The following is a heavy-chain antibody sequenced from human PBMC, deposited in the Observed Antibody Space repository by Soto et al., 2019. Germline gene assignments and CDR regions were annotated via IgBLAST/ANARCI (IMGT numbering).Heavy chain of an antibody. CDR2: IYYSGST. D-gene: IGHD2-2*01. CDR1: GGSISSGGYS. V-gene: IGHV4-31*03. CDR3: ARGRSSTSPYPIGY. J-gene: IGHJ4*02. Sequence: QVQLQESGPGLVKPSQTLSLTCTVSGGSISSGGYSWSWIRQHPGKGLEWIGYIYYSGSTYYNPSLKSRVNMSVDTSKNQFSLKLSSVTAADTAVYYCARGRSSTSPYPIGYWGQGTLVTVSS.